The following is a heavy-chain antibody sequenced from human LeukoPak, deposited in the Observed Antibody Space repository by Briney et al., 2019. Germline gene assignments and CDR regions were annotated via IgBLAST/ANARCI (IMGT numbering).Heavy chain of an antibody. V-gene: IGHV5-10-1*01. CDR2: IDPSDSYT. CDR3: ARSFQGYCSGGSCYPPFDL. J-gene: IGHJ5*02. Sequence: EASLQISCKCSGSIFTSYWISCVRPLPGKGQEWMGRIDPSDSYTNYSPSFQGHVTISADKYISTAYLQWSSLKASDTAMYYCARSFQGYCSGGSCYPPFDLWGQGTLVTVSS. D-gene: IGHD2-15*01. CDR1: GSIFTSYW.